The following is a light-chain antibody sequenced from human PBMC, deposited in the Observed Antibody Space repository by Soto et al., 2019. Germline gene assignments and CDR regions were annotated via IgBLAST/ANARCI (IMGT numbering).Light chain of an antibody. CDR1: QDIKKD. CDR2: AAS. J-gene: IGKJ1*01. CDR3: LQDFTYPRT. V-gene: IGKV1-6*01. Sequence: AILMTQSPSSLSASVGDRVTVTCRASQDIKKDLGWYQQKPGKAPKLLIYAASILQGGVPSRFSGSGSGTDFTLTISSLQPEDFATYYCLQDFTYPRTFGQGTNVEV.